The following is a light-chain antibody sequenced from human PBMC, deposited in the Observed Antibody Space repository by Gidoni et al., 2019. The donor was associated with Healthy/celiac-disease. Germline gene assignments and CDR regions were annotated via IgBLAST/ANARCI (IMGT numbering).Light chain of an antibody. V-gene: IGLV1-44*01. CDR2: SNN. J-gene: IGLJ3*02. CDR1: SSNIVSNT. Sequence: QSVLTQPPSASGTPGQRVTISCSGSSSNIVSNTVNWYQQLPGKAPKLLIYSNNQRPSGVPARFSGSKSGTSASLAISGLQSYDESDYYCAAWDDSLNGWVFGGGTKLTVL. CDR3: AAWDDSLNGWV.